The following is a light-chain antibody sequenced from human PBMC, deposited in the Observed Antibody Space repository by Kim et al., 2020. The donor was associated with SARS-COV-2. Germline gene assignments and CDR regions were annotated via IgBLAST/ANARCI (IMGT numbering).Light chain of an antibody. CDR2: SND. Sequence: QSALTQPPSASGTPGQRVTISCSGSSSNIGRNTVNWYQQLPGTAPKLLIYSNDQRPSGVPARFSASKSGTSASLAISGLQSEDEADYYCEAWDDSLSGVFGGGTKLTVL. J-gene: IGLJ3*02. CDR1: SSNIGRNT. CDR3: EAWDDSLSGV. V-gene: IGLV1-44*01.